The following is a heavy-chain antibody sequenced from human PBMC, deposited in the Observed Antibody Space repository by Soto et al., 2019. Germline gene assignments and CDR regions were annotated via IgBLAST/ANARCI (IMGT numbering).Heavy chain of an antibody. CDR3: ARDRYYDFWSVTPHYYGMDV. CDR2: INSDGSST. J-gene: IGHJ6*02. CDR1: GFTFSSYW. V-gene: IGHV3-74*01. Sequence: EVQLVESGGGLVQPGGSLRLSCAASGFTFSSYWMHWVRQAPGKGLVWVSRINSDGSSTSYADSVKGRFTISRDNAKNTLYLQMNSLRAEDTAVYYCARDRYYDFWSVTPHYYGMDVWGQGTTVTVSS. D-gene: IGHD3-3*01.